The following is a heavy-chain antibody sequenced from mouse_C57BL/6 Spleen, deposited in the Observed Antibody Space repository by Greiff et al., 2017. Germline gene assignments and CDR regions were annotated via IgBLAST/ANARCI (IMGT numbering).Heavy chain of an antibody. V-gene: IGHV5-17*01. CDR3: ARQNSNYALYYAMDY. Sequence: EVKLVESGGGLVKPGGSLKLSCAASGFTFSDYGMHWVRQAPEKGLEWVAYISSGSSTIYYADTVKGRFTISRDNAKNTLFLQMTSLRSEDTAMYYCARQNSNYALYYAMDYWGQGTSVTVSS. J-gene: IGHJ4*01. CDR2: ISSGSSTI. CDR1: GFTFSDYG. D-gene: IGHD2-5*01.